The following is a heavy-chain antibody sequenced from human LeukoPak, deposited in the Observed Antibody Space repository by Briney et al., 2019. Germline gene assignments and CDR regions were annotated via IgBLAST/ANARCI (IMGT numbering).Heavy chain of an antibody. V-gene: IGHV3-74*01. Sequence: GGSLRLSCAASGFTFSSYWMHWVRQAPGKGLVWVSRINNDGSSTSYADSVKGRFTISRENSKNTLYLQMNSLRAEDTAVYYCAKDSAKKFDDYWGQGTLVTVSS. J-gene: IGHJ4*02. D-gene: IGHD3-10*01. CDR2: INNDGSST. CDR1: GFTFSSYW. CDR3: AKDSAKKFDDY.